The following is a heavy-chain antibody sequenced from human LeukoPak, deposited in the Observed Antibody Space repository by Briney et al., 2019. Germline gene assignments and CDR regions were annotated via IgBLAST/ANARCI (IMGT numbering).Heavy chain of an antibody. CDR1: GYSFTNFG. CDR2: ISVYNGNT. Sequence: GASVKVSCKASGYSFTNFGLSWVRQAPGQGLELMGWISVYNGNTNYAQKFQGRVTMTTDTSMSTAYMELTSLRSEDTAVYYCATGIPNDILSREPFDSWGQGTMVTVSS. J-gene: IGHJ3*02. D-gene: IGHD3-9*01. V-gene: IGHV1-18*01. CDR3: ATGIPNDILSREPFDS.